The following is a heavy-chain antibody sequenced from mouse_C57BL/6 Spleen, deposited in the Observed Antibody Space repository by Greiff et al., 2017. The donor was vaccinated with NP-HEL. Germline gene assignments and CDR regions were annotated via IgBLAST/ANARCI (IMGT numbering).Heavy chain of an antibody. Sequence: EVKLVESGGDLVKPGGSLKLSCAASGFTFSSYGMSWVRQTPDKRLEWVATISSGGSYTYYPDSVKGRFTISRDNAKNTLYLQMSSLKSEDTAMYYCARPYDGYAMDYWGQGTSVTVSS. V-gene: IGHV5-6*01. D-gene: IGHD2-3*01. CDR3: ARPYDGYAMDY. CDR2: ISSGGSYT. J-gene: IGHJ4*01. CDR1: GFTFSSYG.